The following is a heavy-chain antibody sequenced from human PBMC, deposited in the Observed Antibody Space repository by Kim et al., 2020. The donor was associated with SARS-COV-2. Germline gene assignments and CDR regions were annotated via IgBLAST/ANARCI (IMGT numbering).Heavy chain of an antibody. J-gene: IGHJ5*02. D-gene: IGHD6-13*01. Sequence: SETLSLTCTVSGGSISSYYWSWIRQPPGKGLEWIGYIYYSGSTNYNPSLKSRITISVDTSKNQFSLKLSSVTAADTAVYYCAREVRAAAGGSWFDPWGQGTLVTVSS. V-gene: IGHV4-59*01. CDR1: GGSISSYY. CDR2: IYYSGST. CDR3: AREVRAAAGGSWFDP.